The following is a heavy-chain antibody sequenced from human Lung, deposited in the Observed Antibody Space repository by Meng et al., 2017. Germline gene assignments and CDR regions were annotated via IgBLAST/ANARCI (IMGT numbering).Heavy chain of an antibody. CDR2: INHSGST. CDR3: ARGPTTMAHDFDY. Sequence: QGQLQKWAAGLLMPSATLSLTCVVSGGSFSDYYWSWIRQPPGKGLEWIGEINHSGSTNYNPSLESRATISVDTSQNNLSLKLSSVTAADSAVYYCARGPTTMAHDFDYWGQGTLVTVSS. V-gene: IGHV4-34*01. J-gene: IGHJ4*02. D-gene: IGHD4-11*01. CDR1: GGSFSDYY.